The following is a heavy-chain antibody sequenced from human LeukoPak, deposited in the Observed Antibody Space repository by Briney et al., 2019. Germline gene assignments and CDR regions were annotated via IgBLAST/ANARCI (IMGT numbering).Heavy chain of an antibody. V-gene: IGHV1-69*05. Sequence: SVKVSCKASGGTFSSYAISWVRQAPGQGLEWMGGIIPIFGTANYAQKFQGRVTITTDESTSTAYMELSSLRSEDTAVYYCARGAFRGSSSLRGLYYFDYWGQGTLVTVSS. J-gene: IGHJ4*02. CDR2: IIPIFGTA. CDR1: GGTFSSYA. D-gene: IGHD6-6*01. CDR3: ARGAFRGSSSLRGLYYFDY.